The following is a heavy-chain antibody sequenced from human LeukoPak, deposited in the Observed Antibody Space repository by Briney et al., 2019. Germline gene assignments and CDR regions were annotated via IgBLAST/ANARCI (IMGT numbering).Heavy chain of an antibody. CDR1: GFTFSSYS. D-gene: IGHD3-22*01. CDR3: AKDSGSSGYYYTAIRDAFDI. J-gene: IGHJ3*02. CDR2: ISSSSSYI. Sequence: KTGGSLRLSCAASGFTFSSYSMNWVRQAPGKGLEWVSSISSSSSYIYYADSVKGRFTISRDNSKNTLYLQMNSLRAEDTAVYYCAKDSGSSGYYYTAIRDAFDIWGQGTMVTVSS. V-gene: IGHV3-21*04.